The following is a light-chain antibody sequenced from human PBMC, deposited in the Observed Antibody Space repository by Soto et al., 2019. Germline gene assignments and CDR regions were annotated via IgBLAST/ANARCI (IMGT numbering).Light chain of an antibody. CDR1: QGISSN. CDR3: QQANGYPLT. CDR2: TAS. J-gene: IGKJ4*01. Sequence: DIQLTQSPFFLSASVGDRVTITCRASQGISSNVAWYQLKPGKAPNLLIYTASNLESGVPSRFSGSASGTEFTLTISSLQPEDSATYYCQQANGYPLTFGGGTKVEIK. V-gene: IGKV1-9*01.